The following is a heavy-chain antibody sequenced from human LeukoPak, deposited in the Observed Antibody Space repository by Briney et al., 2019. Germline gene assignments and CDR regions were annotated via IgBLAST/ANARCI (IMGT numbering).Heavy chain of an antibody. Sequence: GASVKVSCKASGYTFTGYYVHWVRQAPGQGLEWMGWIYPNSGATKYAQKFQGRVTMTRDTSISTAYMELSGLRSDDTAVYYCGTLLSNGPFDYWGQGSLVTVSS. J-gene: IGHJ4*02. D-gene: IGHD5/OR15-5a*01. CDR3: GTLLSNGPFDY. CDR2: IYPNSGAT. CDR1: GYTFTGYY. V-gene: IGHV1-2*02.